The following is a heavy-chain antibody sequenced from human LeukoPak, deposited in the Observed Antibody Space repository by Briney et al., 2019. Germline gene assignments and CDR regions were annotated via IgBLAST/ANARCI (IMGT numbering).Heavy chain of an antibody. CDR2: ISYDGSNK. V-gene: IGHV3-30-3*01. D-gene: IGHD2-21*02. Sequence: GGSLRLSCAASGFTFSSYAMHWVRQAPGKGLEWVAVISYDGSNKYYADSVKGRFTISRDNSKNTLYLQMNSLRAEDTAVYYCARDLVVTATNPGRVYYYYGMDVWGQGTTVTVSS. J-gene: IGHJ6*02. CDR1: GFTFSSYA. CDR3: ARDLVVTATNPGRVYYYYGMDV.